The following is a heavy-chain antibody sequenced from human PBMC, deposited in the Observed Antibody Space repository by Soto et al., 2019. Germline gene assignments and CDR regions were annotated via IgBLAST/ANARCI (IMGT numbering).Heavy chain of an antibody. CDR2: INPRDGST. V-gene: IGHV1-46*01. D-gene: IGHD3-3*01. CDR3: ARYLNHDFWPDPYLFFGFDT. J-gene: IGHJ5*01. CDR1: GNTFTRKK. Sequence: GASVKVSCKVSGNTFTRKKIHWVRQAPGQGLEWMGMINPRDGSTTYAQTFRGRLIVARDTSTTMVYMELSSLIFDDTAVYFCARYLNHDFWPDPYLFFGFDTWGRGTTVTVSS.